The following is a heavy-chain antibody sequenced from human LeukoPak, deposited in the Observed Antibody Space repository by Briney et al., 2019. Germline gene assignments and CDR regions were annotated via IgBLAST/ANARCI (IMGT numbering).Heavy chain of an antibody. D-gene: IGHD3-22*01. V-gene: IGHV1-24*01. Sequence: ASVKVSCKVSGYTLTELSMHWVRQAPGKGLEWMGGFVPEDGETIYAQKFQGRVTMTEDTSTDTAYMELSSLRSEDTAVYYCATVRYYYDSSGYFSHFDYWGQGTLVTVSS. CDR1: GYTLTELS. CDR2: FVPEDGET. CDR3: ATVRYYYDSSGYFSHFDY. J-gene: IGHJ4*02.